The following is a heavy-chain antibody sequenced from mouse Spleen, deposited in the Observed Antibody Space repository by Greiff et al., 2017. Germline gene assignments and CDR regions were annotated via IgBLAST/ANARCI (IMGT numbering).Heavy chain of an antibody. Sequence: VQLKQSGAELVRPGASVKLSCTASGFNIKDDYMHWVKQRPEQGLEWIGWIDPENGDTEYASKFQGKATITADTSSNTAYLQLSSLTSEDTAVYYCTTYYGYFDYWGQGTTLTVSS. D-gene: IGHD1-1*02. V-gene: IGHV14-4*01. CDR1: GFNIKDDY. CDR3: TTYYGYFDY. CDR2: IDPENGDT. J-gene: IGHJ2*01.